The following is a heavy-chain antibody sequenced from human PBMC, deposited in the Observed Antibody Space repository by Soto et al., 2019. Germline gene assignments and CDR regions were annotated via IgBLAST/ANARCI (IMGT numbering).Heavy chain of an antibody. D-gene: IGHD5-12*01. J-gene: IGHJ6*02. CDR3: ARYYLGGYDSRSAYYYYGMDV. V-gene: IGHV1-69*13. Sequence: SVKVSCKASGGTFSSYAISWVRQAPGQGLEWMGGIIPIFGTANYAQKFQGRVTITADESTSTAYMELSSLRSEDTAVYYCARYYLGGYDSRSAYYYYGMDVWGQGTTVTVSS. CDR2: IIPIFGTA. CDR1: GGTFSSYA.